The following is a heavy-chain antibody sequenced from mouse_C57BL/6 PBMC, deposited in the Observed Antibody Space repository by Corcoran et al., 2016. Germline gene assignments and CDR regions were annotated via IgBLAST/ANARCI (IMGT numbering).Heavy chain of an antibody. D-gene: IGHD1-1*01. V-gene: IGHV1-26*01. CDR2: INPNNGCT. J-gene: IGHJ3*01. CDR1: GYTFNDYY. CDR3: ARYYYGSSPDWFAY. Sequence: EAQLQLSGSALVKPGASEKIPCRASGYTFNDYYKNWVTQSHGKSLEWIGDINPNNGCTRQNEKFKGKATLTVDKSSSIAYMELRSLTSEDSAVYYCARYYYGSSPDWFAYWGQGTLVTVSA.